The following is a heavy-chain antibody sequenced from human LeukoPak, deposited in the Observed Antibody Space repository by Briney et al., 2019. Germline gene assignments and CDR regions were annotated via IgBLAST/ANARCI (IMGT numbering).Heavy chain of an antibody. CDR3: ARDNSVEDTAWWFDP. Sequence: ASVKVSCKASGYTFSNYCMHWVRQAPGQGLEWMGIINPSGGSTSYAQKFQGRVTMTRDMSTSTDYMELSSLRSEDTAVYYCARDNSVEDTAWWFDPWGQGTLVTVSS. D-gene: IGHD4-23*01. V-gene: IGHV1-46*01. CDR2: INPSGGST. J-gene: IGHJ5*02. CDR1: GYTFSNYC.